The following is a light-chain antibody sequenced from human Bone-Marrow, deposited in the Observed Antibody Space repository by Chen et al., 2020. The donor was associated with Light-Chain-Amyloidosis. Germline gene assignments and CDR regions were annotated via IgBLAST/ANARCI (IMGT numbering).Light chain of an antibody. CDR3: QVWDSSSDHPGWV. CDR1: NIGTKS. V-gene: IGLV3-21*04. Sequence: SYVLTQPPSVSVAPGKTAMITCGGNNIGTKSVHWYQQRPGLAPVLVIYYNSDRPSGIPERFSGSNSGNTATLTISRVEAGDEADFYCQVWDSSSDHPGWVFGGGTKLTVL. CDR2: YNS. J-gene: IGLJ3*02.